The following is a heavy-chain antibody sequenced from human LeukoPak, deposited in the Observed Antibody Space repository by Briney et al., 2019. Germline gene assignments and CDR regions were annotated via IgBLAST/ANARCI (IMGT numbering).Heavy chain of an antibody. Sequence: SGTLPLTCAVYGGSFSGYYWSWIRQPPGKGLEWIGEINHSGSTNYNPSLKSRVTISVDTSKNQFSLKLSSVTAADTAVYYCARGPRNPRWFDPWGQGTLVTVSS. J-gene: IGHJ5*02. CDR3: ARGPRNPRWFDP. CDR1: GGSFSGYY. V-gene: IGHV4-34*01. CDR2: INHSGST.